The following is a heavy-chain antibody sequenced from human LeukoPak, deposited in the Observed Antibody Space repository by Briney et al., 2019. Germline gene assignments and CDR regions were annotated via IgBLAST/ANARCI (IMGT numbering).Heavy chain of an antibody. V-gene: IGHV4-39*01. CDR3: ARPKTYCGGDCYGLTQYFDY. J-gene: IGHJ4*02. CDR2: IYYSGST. Sequence: PSETLSLTCTVSGGSISSSSYYWGWIRQPPGKGLEWIGSIYYSGSTYYNPSLKSRVTISVDTSKNQFSLKLSSVTAADTAVYYCARPKTYCGGDCYGLTQYFDYWGQGTLVTVSS. D-gene: IGHD2-21*02. CDR1: GGSISSSSYY.